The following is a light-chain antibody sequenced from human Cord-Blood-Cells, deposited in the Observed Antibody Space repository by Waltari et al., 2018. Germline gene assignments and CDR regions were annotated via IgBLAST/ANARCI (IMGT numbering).Light chain of an antibody. J-gene: IGLJ1*01. CDR2: EVS. Sequence: QSALTQPPSASGSPGQSVTIPCPGTSSDVGGSNYASWYQHHPGKAPKLMIYEVSKRPSGVPDRFSGSKSGNTASLTVSGLQAEDEADYYCSSYAGSNNFVFGTGTKVTVL. CDR1: SSDVGGSNY. V-gene: IGLV2-8*01. CDR3: SSYAGSNNFV.